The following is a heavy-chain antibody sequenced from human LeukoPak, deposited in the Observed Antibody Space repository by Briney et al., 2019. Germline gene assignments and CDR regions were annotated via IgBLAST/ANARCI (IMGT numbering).Heavy chain of an antibody. V-gene: IGHV3-9*01. Sequence: GGSLRLSCAVSGFTLDKYAMHWVRQGPGRGLEWVAGFSLDTDRIDYVDSVKGRFTVSRDKAKNSLYLQMNSLRVEDTALYFCLKDIEPGGSHAWGQGTLVTVSS. CDR2: FSLDTDRI. CDR1: GFTLDKYA. CDR3: LKDIEPGGSHA. D-gene: IGHD3-10*01. J-gene: IGHJ5*02.